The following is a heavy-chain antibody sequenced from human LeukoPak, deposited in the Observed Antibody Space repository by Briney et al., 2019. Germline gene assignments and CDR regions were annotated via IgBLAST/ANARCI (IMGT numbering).Heavy chain of an antibody. CDR2: ISTSSSTI. V-gene: IGHV3-48*04. CDR1: GFTFSRYS. D-gene: IGHD5-18*01. Sequence: PPGGSLRLSCAASGFTFSRYSMNWVRQAPGKGLEWVSYISTSSSTICYADSVKGRFTISRDNAKNSLYLQMNSLRAEDTAVYYCARDFRQLSVTSSGVYWGQGTLVTVSS. CDR3: ARDFRQLSVTSSGVY. J-gene: IGHJ4*02.